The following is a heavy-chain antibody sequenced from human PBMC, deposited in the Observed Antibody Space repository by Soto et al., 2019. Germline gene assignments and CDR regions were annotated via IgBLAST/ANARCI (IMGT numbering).Heavy chain of an antibody. D-gene: IGHD2-15*01. Sequence: GASVKVSCKASGGTFSSYAISWVRQAPGQGLEWMGGIIPIFGTANYAQKFQGRVTITADESTSTAYMELSSLRSEDTAVYYCARDSTRYCSGGRCYSVPRDITRWYYYGMDVWGQGTTVTVSS. CDR1: GGTFSSYA. CDR3: ARDSTRYCSGGRCYSVPRDITRWYYYGMDV. V-gene: IGHV1-69*13. J-gene: IGHJ6*02. CDR2: IIPIFGTA.